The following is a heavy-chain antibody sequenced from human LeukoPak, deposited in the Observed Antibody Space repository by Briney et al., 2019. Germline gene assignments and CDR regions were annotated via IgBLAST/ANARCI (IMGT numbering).Heavy chain of an antibody. Sequence: PGGSLRLSCAASGFTFSSYWMIWVRQAPGKGLEWVANINEDGSQKYYVDSVKGRFTVSRDNAKNSLYLQLNSLRAEDTAVYFCASSGWTGYWGQGTLVTVSS. CDR2: INEDGSQK. J-gene: IGHJ4*02. CDR3: ASSGWTGY. D-gene: IGHD6-19*01. CDR1: GFTFSSYW. V-gene: IGHV3-7*01.